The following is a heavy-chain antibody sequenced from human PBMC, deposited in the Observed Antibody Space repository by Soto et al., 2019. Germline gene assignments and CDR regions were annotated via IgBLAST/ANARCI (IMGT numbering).Heavy chain of an antibody. CDR1: GYPFTNYG. Sequence: ASVRVSCKASGYPFTNYGISCVRKATGQGLEWVGWVSGYNGNTKYAQKLRGRVTMTTDTSTSTAYIELRTLRSDHPAVYYCGRDEGPHGLDSGGQGTFVTVSS. CDR3: GRDEGPHGLDS. CDR2: VSGYNGNT. V-gene: IGHV1-18*04. J-gene: IGHJ5*01.